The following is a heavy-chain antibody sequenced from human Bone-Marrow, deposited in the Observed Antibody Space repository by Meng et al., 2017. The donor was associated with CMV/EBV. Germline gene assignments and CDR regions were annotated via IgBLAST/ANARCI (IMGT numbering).Heavy chain of an antibody. V-gene: IGHV4-59*01. Sequence: SETLSLTCTLSGGSTSSFFWSWIRQPPGKGLEWIGYVYYSGSTNYNPSLKSRVTMSVDTSKNQYSLKLSSVTAADTAVYYCASFRGDCSSNSCPEYLQHWGQGTRVTGSS. CDR1: GGSTSSFF. CDR3: ASFRGDCSSNSCPEYLQH. J-gene: IGHJ1*01. CDR2: VYYSGST. D-gene: IGHD2-2*01.